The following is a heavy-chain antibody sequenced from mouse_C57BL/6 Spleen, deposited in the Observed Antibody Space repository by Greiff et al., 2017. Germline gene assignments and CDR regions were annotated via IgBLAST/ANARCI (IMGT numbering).Heavy chain of an antibody. D-gene: IGHD1-1*01. J-gene: IGHJ1*03. CDR2: ISSGSSTI. CDR1: GFTFSDYG. V-gene: IGHV5-17*01. CDR3: ARNIATVVDWYFDV. Sequence: EVMLVESGGGLVKPGGSLKLSCAASGFTFSDYGMHWVRQAPEKGLEWVAYISSGSSTIYYADTVKGRFTISRYNAKNTLFLQMTSLRSEDTAMYYCARNIATVVDWYFDVWGTGTTVTVSS.